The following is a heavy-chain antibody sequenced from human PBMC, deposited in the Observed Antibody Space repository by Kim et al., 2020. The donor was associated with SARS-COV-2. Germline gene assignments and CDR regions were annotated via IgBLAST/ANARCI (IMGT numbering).Heavy chain of an antibody. V-gene: IGHV3-53*01. D-gene: IGHD6-6*01. CDR3: ESRHSSSRRSFDY. Sequence: YAHYLKGRLTISRDYTKNTLYLQMNRLRTEDTAVYYCESRHSSSRRSFDYWGQGTLVTVSS. J-gene: IGHJ4*02.